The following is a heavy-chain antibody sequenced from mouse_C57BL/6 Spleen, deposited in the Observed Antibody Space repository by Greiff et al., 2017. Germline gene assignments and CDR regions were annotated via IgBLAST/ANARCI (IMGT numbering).Heavy chain of an antibody. CDR1: GFTFSDYY. Sequence: EVKLVESEGGLVQPGSSMKLSCTASGFTFSDYYMAWVRQVPEKGLEWVANINYDGSSTYYLDSLKSRFIISRDNAKNILYLQMSSLKSEDTATYYCARENYGYDEGLAYWGQGTLVTVSA. V-gene: IGHV5-16*01. CDR3: ARENYGYDEGLAY. J-gene: IGHJ3*01. CDR2: INYDGSST. D-gene: IGHD2-2*01.